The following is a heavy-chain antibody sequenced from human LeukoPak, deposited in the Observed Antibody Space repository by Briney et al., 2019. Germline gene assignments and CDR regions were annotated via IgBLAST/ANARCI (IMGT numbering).Heavy chain of an antibody. CDR3: ARDHRYAFDN. V-gene: IGHV3-48*04. J-gene: IGHJ4*02. CDR2: VGISSGNT. D-gene: IGHD5-12*01. Sequence: GGSLRLSCAASGFTFSDYSMNWVRQAPGKGLEWISYVGISSGNTKYGDSVKGRFTISGDSAKNSVFLQMNSLRVEDTAVYYCARDHRYAFDNWGQGTLVTVSS. CDR1: GFTFSDYS.